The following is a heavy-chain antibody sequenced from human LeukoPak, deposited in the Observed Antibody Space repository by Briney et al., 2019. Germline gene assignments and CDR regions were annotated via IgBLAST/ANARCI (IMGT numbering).Heavy chain of an antibody. CDR2: INPSGGNT. D-gene: IGHD3-22*01. CDR3: ARTQYYYDSSGYYSY. J-gene: IGHJ4*02. V-gene: IGHV1-46*01. CDR1: GYTFPSYY. Sequence: ASVKVSCKASGYTFPSYYMHWVRQAPGQGLEWMGVINPSGGNTDSAQKFQGRVTMTRDTSISTAYMELSRLRSDDTAVYYCARTQYYYDSSGYYSYWGQGTLVTVSS.